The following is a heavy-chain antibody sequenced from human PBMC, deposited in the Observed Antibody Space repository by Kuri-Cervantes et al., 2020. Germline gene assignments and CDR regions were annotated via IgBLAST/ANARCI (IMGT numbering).Heavy chain of an antibody. V-gene: IGHV4-38-2*02. CDR2: IYHSGST. Sequence: GSLRLSCTVSGYSISSGYYWGWIRQPPGKGLEWIGSIYHSGSTYYNPSLKSRVTISVDTSKNQFSLKLSSVTAADTAVYYCARVEGSGSYFLSWGQGTLVTVSS. CDR1: GYSISSGYY. D-gene: IGHD3-10*01. CDR3: ARVEGSGSYFLS. J-gene: IGHJ4*02.